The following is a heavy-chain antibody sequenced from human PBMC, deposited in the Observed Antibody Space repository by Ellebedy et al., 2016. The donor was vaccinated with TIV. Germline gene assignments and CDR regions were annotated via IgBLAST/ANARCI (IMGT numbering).Heavy chain of an antibody. CDR3: ARFDGGDFDYFDY. D-gene: IGHD4-17*01. V-gene: IGHV4-59*01. CDR1: GGSISSYY. Sequence: SETLSLXXTVSGGSISSYYWSWIRQPPGKGLEWIGYIYYSGSTNYNPSLKSRVTISVDTSKNQFSLKLSSVTAADTAVYYCARFDGGDFDYFDYWGQGTLVTVSS. J-gene: IGHJ4*02. CDR2: IYYSGST.